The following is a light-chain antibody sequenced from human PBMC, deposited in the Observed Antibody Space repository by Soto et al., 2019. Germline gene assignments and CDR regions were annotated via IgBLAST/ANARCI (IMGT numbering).Light chain of an antibody. CDR1: QGLSGS. CDR2: LTS. V-gene: IGKV1-12*01. CDR3: QQSHSWPLT. J-gene: IGKJ5*01. Sequence: DIQMTQSPSSVSASVGDRVTITCRASQGLSGSLAWYQQKPGKAPKLLIYLTSSLQSGVPSRFSGSASGTDFTLIIDSLQPEDLATYYCQQSHSWPLTFGQGTRLEIK.